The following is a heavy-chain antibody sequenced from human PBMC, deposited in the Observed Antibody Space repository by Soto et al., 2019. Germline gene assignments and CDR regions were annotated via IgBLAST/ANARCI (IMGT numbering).Heavy chain of an antibody. CDR1: GFTFSSYW. V-gene: IGHV3-7*04. D-gene: IGHD1-1*01. CDR2: IKQDGSEK. CDR3: ARSKVQLERRHYYYYYGMDV. Sequence: GSLRLSCAASGFTFSSYWMSWVRQAPGKGLEWVANIKQDGSEKYYVDSVKGRFTISRDNAKNSLYLQMNSLRAEDTAVYYCARSKVQLERRHYYYYYGMDVWGQGTTVTVSS. J-gene: IGHJ6*02.